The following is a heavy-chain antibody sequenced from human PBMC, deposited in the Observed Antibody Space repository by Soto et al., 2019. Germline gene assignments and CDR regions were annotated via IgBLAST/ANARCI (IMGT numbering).Heavy chain of an antibody. CDR2: ISGSGGST. CDR1: GFTFSSYA. CDR3: AKAYGSSSDYYYYMDV. V-gene: IGHV3-23*01. Sequence: GGSLRLSCAASGFTFSSYAMSWVRQAPGKGLEWVSAISGSGGSTYYADSVKGRFTISRDNSKNTLYLQMNSLRAEDTAVYYCAKAYGSSSDYYYYMDVWGKGTTVTVSS. D-gene: IGHD6-6*01. J-gene: IGHJ6*03.